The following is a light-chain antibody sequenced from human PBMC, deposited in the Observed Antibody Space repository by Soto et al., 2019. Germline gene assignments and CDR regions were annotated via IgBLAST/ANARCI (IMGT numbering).Light chain of an antibody. V-gene: IGKV1-33*01. CDR2: DAS. Sequence: DIQMTQSPSSLSASIGDRVSFTCQASQDISKLLNWYQHKPGQAPSLLISDASKSHFGVPSRFSGSGSGTDFTFTISSLQPEDNATYYCQQYENRPYTFGPGTKVDVK. J-gene: IGKJ3*01. CDR1: QDISKL. CDR3: QQYENRPYT.